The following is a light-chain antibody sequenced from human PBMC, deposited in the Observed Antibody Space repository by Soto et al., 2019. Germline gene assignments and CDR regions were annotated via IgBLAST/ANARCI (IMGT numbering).Light chain of an antibody. Sequence: QPVLTQSPSASASLGASVKLTCTLSSGHSSYAIAWHQQQPEKGPRYLMKVNSDGSHSKGDGIPDRFSGSSSGAERYLTIYSLQSDDEADYYCQTWGTGPVVGGGTKLTVL. CDR3: QTWGTGPV. J-gene: IGLJ3*02. CDR1: SGHSSYA. V-gene: IGLV4-69*01. CDR2: VNSDGSH.